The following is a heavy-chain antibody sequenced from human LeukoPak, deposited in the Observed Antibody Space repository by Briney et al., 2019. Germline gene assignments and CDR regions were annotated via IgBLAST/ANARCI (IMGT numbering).Heavy chain of an antibody. CDR3: ARLKYQLPTTKYNWFDP. CDR2: IYYRGRT. J-gene: IGHJ5*02. Sequence: PSETLSLTCTVSGGSISSSSYYWGWIRQPPGKRLEWIGSIYYRGRTYYNPSLKSRVTISVDTSKNQFSLQLSSVTAADTAVYYCARLKYQLPTTKYNWFDPWGQGTMVTVSS. CDR1: GGSISSSSYY. V-gene: IGHV4-39*01. D-gene: IGHD2-2*01.